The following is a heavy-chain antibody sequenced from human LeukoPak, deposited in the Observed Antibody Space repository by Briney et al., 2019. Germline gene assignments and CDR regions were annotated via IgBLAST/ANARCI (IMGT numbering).Heavy chain of an antibody. D-gene: IGHD3-10*01. V-gene: IGHV4-39*07. CDR2: IYYSGST. Sequence: SETLSLTCTVSGGSISSSSYYWGWIRQPPGKGLEWIGSIYYSGSTFYNPSLKSRVSISVDTSKKHFSLKLSSVTAADTAVYYCASPGSGPYYYAMDVWGQGTTVTVSS. CDR1: GGSISSSSYY. J-gene: IGHJ6*02. CDR3: ASPGSGPYYYAMDV.